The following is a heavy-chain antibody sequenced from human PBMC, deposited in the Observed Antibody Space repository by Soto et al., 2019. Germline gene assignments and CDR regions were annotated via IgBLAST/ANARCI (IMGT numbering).Heavy chain of an antibody. Sequence: EVQLVESGGGLVKPGGSLRLSCAASGFSFRSYYLNWVRQAPGRGLEWVSSISPSSSFLSYADSVKGRFTISRANAKSSVHLQMNSLRAEDTAVYYCARVGTDYGSGSPYYSDYWGQGTLVTVSS. D-gene: IGHD3-10*01. J-gene: IGHJ4*02. V-gene: IGHV3-21*06. CDR2: ISPSSSFL. CDR1: GFSFRSYY. CDR3: ARVGTDYGSGSPYYSDY.